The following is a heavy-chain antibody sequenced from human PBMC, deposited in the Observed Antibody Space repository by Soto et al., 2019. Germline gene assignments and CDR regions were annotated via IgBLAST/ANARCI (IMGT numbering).Heavy chain of an antibody. CDR3: AMVDVYVTPSPQDV. V-gene: IGHV1-18*01. CDR2: INTYNGNT. CDR1: GYSFTRYG. D-gene: IGHD3-16*01. J-gene: IGHJ6*02. Sequence: QVQLVQSRAEVKNPGASVKVSCKASGYSFTRYGIAWARQAPGQGLEWMGWINTYNGNTNYAQNLQGRVTLTTDTXXSSANMELTSLRSSDTAIYYCAMVDVYVTPSPQDVWGQGTTVIVSS.